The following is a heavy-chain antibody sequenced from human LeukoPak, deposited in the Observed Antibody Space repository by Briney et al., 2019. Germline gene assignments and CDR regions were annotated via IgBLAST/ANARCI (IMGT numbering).Heavy chain of an antibody. V-gene: IGHV4-34*01. CDR1: GGPFSGYY. J-gene: IGHJ4*02. CDR2: INHSGST. D-gene: IGHD3-10*01. Sequence: SETLSLTCAVYGGPFSGYYWSWIRQPPGKGLEWIGEINHSGSTNYNPSLKSRVTISVDTSKNQFSLKLSSVTAADTAVYYCARQVSGALYYYGSGSYIYFDYWGQGTLVTVSS. CDR3: ARQVSGALYYYGSGSYIYFDY.